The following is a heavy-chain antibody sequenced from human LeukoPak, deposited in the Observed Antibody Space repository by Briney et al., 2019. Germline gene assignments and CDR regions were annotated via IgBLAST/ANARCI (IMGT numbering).Heavy chain of an antibody. D-gene: IGHD6-19*01. Sequence: SETLSLTCTVSGGSISSYYWSWIRQPPGKGLEGIGYIYYSGSTNYNPSLKSRVTISVDTSKNQFSLKLSSVAAADTAVYYCARLYSSGWSYYYYGMDVWGQGTTVTVSS. CDR2: IYYSGST. CDR3: ARLYSSGWSYYYYGMDV. J-gene: IGHJ6*02. V-gene: IGHV4-59*01. CDR1: GGSISSYY.